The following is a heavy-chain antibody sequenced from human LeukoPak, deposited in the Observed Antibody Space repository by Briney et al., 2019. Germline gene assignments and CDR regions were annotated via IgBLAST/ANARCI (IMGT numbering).Heavy chain of an antibody. CDR3: TRDTGTTGEVKFDP. V-gene: IGHV4-4*07. CDR1: GGSISSYY. Sequence: SETLSLTCTVSGGSISSYYWSWIRQPPGKGLEWIGRIYTSGSTTCNPSLKSRVTMSVDTSKSQFSLNLMSVTAADTAVYYCTRDTGTTGEVKFDPWGQGTLVTVSS. CDR2: IYTSGST. J-gene: IGHJ5*02. D-gene: IGHD4-17*01.